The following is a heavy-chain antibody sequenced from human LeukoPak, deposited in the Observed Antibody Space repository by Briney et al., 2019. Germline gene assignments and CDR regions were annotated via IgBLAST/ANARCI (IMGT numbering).Heavy chain of an antibody. V-gene: IGHV3-23*01. CDR3: AKDSAFYYDSSGYFPYFDY. J-gene: IGHJ4*02. D-gene: IGHD3-22*01. Sequence: GGSLRLSCAASGFTFSSYAMSWVRQAPGKGLEWVSAISGSGGSTYYADSVKGRFTISRDNSKNTLYLQMNSLRAEDTAVYYCAKDSAFYYDSSGYFPYFDYWGQGTLVTVSS. CDR1: GFTFSSYA. CDR2: ISGSGGST.